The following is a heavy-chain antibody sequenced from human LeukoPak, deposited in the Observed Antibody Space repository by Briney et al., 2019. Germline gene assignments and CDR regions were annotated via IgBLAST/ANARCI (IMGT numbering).Heavy chain of an antibody. Sequence: GGSLRLSCTASGFTVSSNDMSWVRQAPGKGLEWVSAISGSGGSTYYADSVKGRFTISRDNSKNTLYLQMNSLRAEDTAVYYCANRGGRYSSGWRNVRFDYWGQGTLVTVSS. CDR2: ISGSGGST. CDR3: ANRGGRYSSGWRNVRFDY. D-gene: IGHD6-19*01. V-gene: IGHV3-23*01. CDR1: GFTVSSND. J-gene: IGHJ4*02.